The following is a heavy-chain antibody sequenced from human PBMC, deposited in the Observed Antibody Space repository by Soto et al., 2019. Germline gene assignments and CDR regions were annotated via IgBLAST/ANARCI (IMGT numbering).Heavy chain of an antibody. CDR3: ASLSITMIPDC. CDR1: GFTFSSYS. CDR2: ISSSSSYI. Sequence: EVQLVESGGGLVKPGGSLRLSCAASGFTFSSYSMNWVRQAPGKGLEWVSSISSSSSYIYYADSVKGRFTISIDNAKNSLYLQMNSLSAEDTAVYYCASLSITMIPDCWGQGTLVTVSS. J-gene: IGHJ4*02. D-gene: IGHD3-22*01. V-gene: IGHV3-21*01.